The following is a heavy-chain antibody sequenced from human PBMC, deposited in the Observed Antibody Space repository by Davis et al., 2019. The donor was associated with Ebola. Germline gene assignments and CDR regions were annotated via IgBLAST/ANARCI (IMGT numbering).Heavy chain of an antibody. J-gene: IGHJ6*02. CDR1: GFTFSSYG. D-gene: IGHD3-3*01. Sequence: PGGSLRLSCAASGFTFSSYGMHWVRQAPGKGLEWVAVIWYDGSNKYYADSVKGRFTISRDNSKNTVYLQMNSLRAEDTAIYYCAKPLYDSDGVDVWGQGTTVTVSS. CDR3: AKPLYDSDGVDV. CDR2: IWYDGSNK. V-gene: IGHV3-33*06.